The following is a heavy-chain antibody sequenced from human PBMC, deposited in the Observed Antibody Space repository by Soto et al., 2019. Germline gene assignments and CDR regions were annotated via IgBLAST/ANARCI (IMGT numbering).Heavy chain of an antibody. CDR1: GGSISSGGYS. J-gene: IGHJ5*02. CDR3: ARASGYCSGGSCPVGWFDP. Sequence: QLQLQESGSGLVKPSQTLSLTCAVSGGSISSGGYSWSWIRQPPGKGLEWIGDIYHSGSTYYNPSLKSRVTILLDRSKKQFSLKLSSVSAADSAVYSCARASGYCSGGSCPVGWFDPWGQGTLVTVSS. D-gene: IGHD2-15*01. V-gene: IGHV4-30-2*01. CDR2: IYHSGST.